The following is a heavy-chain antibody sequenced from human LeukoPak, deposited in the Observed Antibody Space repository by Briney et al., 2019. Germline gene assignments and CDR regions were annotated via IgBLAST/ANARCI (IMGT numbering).Heavy chain of an antibody. V-gene: IGHV3-23*01. CDR1: GFTFSSYA. D-gene: IGHD2-2*01. Sequence: GGSLRLSCAASGFTFSSYAMSWVRQAPGKGLEWVSAISGSGGSTYYADSVKGRFTISRDNSKNTLYLQMNNLRAEDTALYFCARSRSCSSTSCKYFDSWGQGTLVTAS. J-gene: IGHJ4*02. CDR2: ISGSGGST. CDR3: ARSRSCSSTSCKYFDS.